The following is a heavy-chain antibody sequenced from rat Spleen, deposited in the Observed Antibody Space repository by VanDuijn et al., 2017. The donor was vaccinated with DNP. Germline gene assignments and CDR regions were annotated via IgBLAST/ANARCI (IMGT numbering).Heavy chain of an antibody. CDR3: ATFEGRDA. D-gene: IGHD1-11*01. J-gene: IGHJ4*01. Sequence: EVQLVESGGGLVQPGRSLKLSCAASGFTFSDYNMAWVRQAPKKGLEWVATIIYDGSRTYYRDSVKGRFTISRDNAKRTLYLQMESLRSEDTATYYCATFEGRDAWGQGTSVTVSS. V-gene: IGHV5S10*01. CDR1: GFTFSDYN. CDR2: IIYDGSRT.